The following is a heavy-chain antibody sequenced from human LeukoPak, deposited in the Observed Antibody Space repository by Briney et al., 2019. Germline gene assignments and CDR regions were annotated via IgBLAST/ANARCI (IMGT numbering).Heavy chain of an antibody. D-gene: IGHD5-12*01. J-gene: IGHJ4*02. Sequence: SETLSLTCTVSGDSISSSNSYWGWIRQPPGKGLEWIGEINHSGSTNYNPSLKSRVTISVDTSKNQFSLKLSSVTAADTAVYYCARSGSGYLRYYFDYWGQGTLVTVSS. V-gene: IGHV4-39*07. CDR1: GDSISSSNSY. CDR3: ARSGSGYLRYYFDY. CDR2: INHSGST.